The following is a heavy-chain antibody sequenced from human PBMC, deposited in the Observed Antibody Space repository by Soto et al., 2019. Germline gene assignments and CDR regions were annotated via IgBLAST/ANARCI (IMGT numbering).Heavy chain of an antibody. V-gene: IGHV3-23*01. D-gene: IGHD3-22*01. Sequence: GGSLRLSCAASGFTFSSYAMSWVRQSPGKGLEWVSAISGSGGSTYYADSVKGRFTISRDNSKNTLYLQMNSLRAEDTAVYYCANALDSSGYYGYWGQGTLVTVSS. CDR3: ANALDSSGYYGY. CDR1: GFTFSSYA. J-gene: IGHJ4*02. CDR2: ISGSGGST.